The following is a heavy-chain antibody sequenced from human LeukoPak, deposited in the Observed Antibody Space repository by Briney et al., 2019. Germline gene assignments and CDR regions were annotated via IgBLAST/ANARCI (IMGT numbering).Heavy chain of an antibody. V-gene: IGHV3-30*18. J-gene: IGHJ4*02. D-gene: IGHD3-10*01. CDR2: IPYDGTKK. CDR3: AKDRIAYGSGSILDY. CDR1: GFTFSDYG. Sequence: GGSLRLSCAASGFTFSDYGMHWVRQAPGKGLEWVSIIPYDGTKKNYADSMKGRFTISRDNSKNTLYLQMNSLRAEDTAVYYCAKDRIAYGSGSILDYWGQGTLVTVSS.